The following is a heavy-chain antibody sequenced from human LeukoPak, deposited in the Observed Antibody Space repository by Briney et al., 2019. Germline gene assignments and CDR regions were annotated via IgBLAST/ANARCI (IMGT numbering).Heavy chain of an antibody. CDR1: GGTFSSYA. V-gene: IGHV1-69*04. J-gene: IGHJ1*01. CDR3: AREGSTTRDYYDSSGYYLGEYFQH. CDR2: IIPIPGIA. Sequence: GASVKVSCKASGGTFSSYAISWVRQAPGQGLEWMGRIIPIPGIANYAQKFQGRVTITADKSTSTAYMELSSLRSEDTAVYYYAREGSTTRDYYDSSGYYLGEYFQHWGQGTLVTVSS. D-gene: IGHD3-22*01.